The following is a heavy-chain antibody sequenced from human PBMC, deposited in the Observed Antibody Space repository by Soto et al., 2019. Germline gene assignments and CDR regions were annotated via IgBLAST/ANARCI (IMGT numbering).Heavy chain of an antibody. Sequence: GESLKISCKVSRYSFTSHWIGWVRQVPGKGLEWMGIIYPADSDSRYSPSFQGRVTFSADKSISTAYLQWSNLKASDTAMYYCASGVYTTLGYCSGGNCQVGFDSWGQGTLVTVSS. CDR1: RYSFTSHW. CDR2: IYPADSDS. D-gene: IGHD2-15*01. J-gene: IGHJ4*02. CDR3: ASGVYTTLGYCSGGNCQVGFDS. V-gene: IGHV5-51*01.